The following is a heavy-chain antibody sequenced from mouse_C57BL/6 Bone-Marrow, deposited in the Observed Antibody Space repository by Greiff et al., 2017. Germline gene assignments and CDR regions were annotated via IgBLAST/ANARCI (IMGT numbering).Heavy chain of an antibody. D-gene: IGHD2-10*02. CDR2: IDPENGDT. Sequence: EVKLVESGAELVRPGASVKLSCTASGFNIKDDYMHWVKQRPEQGLEWIGWIDPENGDTESASKFQGKATITADTSSNTAYLQLSSLTSEDTAVYDCTGYGNYYYWGQGTTLTVAS. CDR1: GFNIKDDY. J-gene: IGHJ2*01. V-gene: IGHV14-4*01. CDR3: TGYGNYYY.